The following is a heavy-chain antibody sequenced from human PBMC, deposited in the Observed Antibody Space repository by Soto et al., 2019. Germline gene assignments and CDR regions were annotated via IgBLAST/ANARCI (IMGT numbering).Heavy chain of an antibody. J-gene: IGHJ3*02. D-gene: IGHD2-2*01. CDR2: IYPGDSDT. V-gene: IGHV5-51*01. CDR1: GYSFTSYW. Sequence: GESLKISCKGSGYSFTSYWIGWVRQMPGKGLEWMGIIYPGDSDTRYSPSFQGQVTISAEKSISTAYLQWSSLKASDAAVYYCAILIGVPAAADAVDIWGQGTMVTVSS. CDR3: AILIGVPAAADAVDI.